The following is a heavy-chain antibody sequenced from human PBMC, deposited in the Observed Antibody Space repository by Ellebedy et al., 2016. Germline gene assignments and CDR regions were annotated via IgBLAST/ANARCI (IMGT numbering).Heavy chain of an antibody. Sequence: SETLSLXXAVYGGSFSGYYWSWIRQPPGKGLEWIGEINHSGSTNYNPSLKSRVTISVDTSKNQFSLKLSSVTAADTAVYYCARGDELLWFGELFRKYYYYGMDVWGQGTTVTVSS. V-gene: IGHV4-34*01. CDR2: INHSGST. CDR1: GGSFSGYY. D-gene: IGHD3-10*01. J-gene: IGHJ6*02. CDR3: ARGDELLWFGELFRKYYYYGMDV.